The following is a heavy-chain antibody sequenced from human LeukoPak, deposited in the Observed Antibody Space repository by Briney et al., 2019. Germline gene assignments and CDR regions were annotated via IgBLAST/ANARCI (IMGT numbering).Heavy chain of an antibody. CDR2: IIPIFGTA. CDR1: GGTFSSYA. J-gene: IGHJ4*02. V-gene: IGHV1-69*05. D-gene: IGHD3-10*01. Sequence: SVKVSCKASGGTFSSYAISWVRQAPGQGLEWKGRIIPIFGTANYAQKFQGRVTITTDESTSTAYIELSSLRSEDTAVYYCARYYYGSGSSPWYWGQGTLVTVSS. CDR3: ARYYYGSGSSPWY.